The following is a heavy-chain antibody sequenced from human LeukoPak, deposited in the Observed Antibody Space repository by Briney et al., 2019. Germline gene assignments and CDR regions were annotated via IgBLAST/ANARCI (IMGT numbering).Heavy chain of an antibody. J-gene: IGHJ6*03. V-gene: IGHV3-21*01. CDR1: GFTFSSYS. CDR3: ARVRGGYCSSTSCYAPLGYMDV. D-gene: IGHD2-2*01. CDR2: ISSSSSYI. Sequence: GGSLRLSCAASGFTFSSYSMNWVRQAPGKGLGWVSSISSSSSYIYYADSVKGRFTISRDNAKNSLYLQMNSLRAEDTAVYYCARVRGGYCSSTSCYAPLGYMDVWGKGTTVTVSS.